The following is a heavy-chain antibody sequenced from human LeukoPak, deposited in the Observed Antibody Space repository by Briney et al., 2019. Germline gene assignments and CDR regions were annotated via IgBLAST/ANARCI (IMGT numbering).Heavy chain of an antibody. V-gene: IGHV4-59*01. D-gene: IGHD3-10*01. J-gene: IGHJ5*02. CDR2: IYYSGST. Sequence: PSETLSLTCTVSGGSISSYYWSWIRQPPGKGLEWIGYIYYSGSTNYNPSLKSRVTISVDTSKNQFSLKLSSMTAADTAVYYCAVSPYYYGSGSYSPFDPWGQGTLVTVSS. CDR3: AVSPYYYGSGSYSPFDP. CDR1: GGSISSYY.